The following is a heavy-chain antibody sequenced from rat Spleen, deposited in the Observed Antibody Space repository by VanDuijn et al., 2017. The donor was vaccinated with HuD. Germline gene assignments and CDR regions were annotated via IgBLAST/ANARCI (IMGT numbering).Heavy chain of an antibody. J-gene: IGHJ2*01. Sequence: EVQLVESGGGLVQPGTSMKLSCAASGFTFSNYYMAWVRQAPTKGLEWVASITPGGDNSYYRDSVKGRFSISRDDAKSTLYLQMDSLRSEDTATYYCVRHGTINTMVRDYGGATDYWGQGVMVTVSS. CDR2: ITPGGDNS. D-gene: IGHD1-11*01. CDR3: VRHGTINTMVRDYGGATDY. V-gene: IGHV5-25*01. CDR1: GFTFSNYY.